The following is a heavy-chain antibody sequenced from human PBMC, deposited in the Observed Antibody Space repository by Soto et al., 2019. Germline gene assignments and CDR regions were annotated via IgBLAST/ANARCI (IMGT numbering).Heavy chain of an antibody. V-gene: IGHV5-51*01. CDR1: GYTFTSYW. J-gene: IGHJ6*02. Sequence: GESLKISCKGSGYTFTSYWIGWVRQMPGEGLEWMGVIYPSDSDIRYSPSFQGKVTISADKSITTAYLQWSSLKAADTAMYYCVRSGTSSGRFSDAWGHGTTVTVSS. D-gene: IGHD2-15*01. CDR3: VRSGTSSGRFSDA. CDR2: IYPSDSDI.